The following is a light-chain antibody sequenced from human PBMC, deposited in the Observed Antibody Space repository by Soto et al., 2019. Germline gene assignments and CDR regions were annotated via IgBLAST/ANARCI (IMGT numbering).Light chain of an antibody. Sequence: EIVLTQSPATLSLSPVERATLSCRASQSVSSYLAWYQQKPGQAPMLLIYDASNRATGIPARFSCSGSGTDFNLTISSREPEDFAVYYCQQRRNWPPGVTFGGGTKVEIK. CDR1: QSVSSY. CDR2: DAS. J-gene: IGKJ4*01. V-gene: IGKV3-11*01. CDR3: QQRRNWPPGVT.